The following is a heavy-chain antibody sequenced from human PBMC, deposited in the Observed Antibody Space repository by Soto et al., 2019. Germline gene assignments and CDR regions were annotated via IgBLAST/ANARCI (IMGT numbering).Heavy chain of an antibody. CDR2: ISSSSSYI. D-gene: IGHD2-2*01. J-gene: IGHJ4*02. Sequence: EVQLVESGGGLVKPGGSLRLSCAASGFTFSSYSMDWVRQAPGKGLEWISSISSSSSYIYYADSVKGRFTISRDNAKNSLYLQMNSLRAEDTAVYYCARDSCSSISCYGSWGQGTLVTVSS. CDR3: ARDSCSSISCYGS. V-gene: IGHV3-21*01. CDR1: GFTFSSYS.